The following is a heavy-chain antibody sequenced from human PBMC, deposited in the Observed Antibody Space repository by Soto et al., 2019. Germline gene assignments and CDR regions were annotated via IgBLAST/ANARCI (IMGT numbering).Heavy chain of an antibody. CDR2: ISGYNGNT. Sequence: PSVKVSCKASGYTFTSNGISWVRQAPGQGLEWMGWISGYNGNTNYAQKLQGRVTMTTDKYTSTAYMELRSLRSDDTAVYYCAREGSGRYYDYYYGMDVWGQGTTVTVS. D-gene: IGHD1-26*01. J-gene: IGHJ6*02. CDR3: AREGSGRYYDYYYGMDV. CDR1: GYTFTSNG. V-gene: IGHV1-18*04.